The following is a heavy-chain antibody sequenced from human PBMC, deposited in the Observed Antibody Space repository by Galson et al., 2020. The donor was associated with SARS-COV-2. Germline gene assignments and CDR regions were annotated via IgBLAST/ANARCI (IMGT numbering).Heavy chain of an antibody. CDR3: ARGKGVGALDY. CDR2: IDSREETR. Sequence: GGSLRLSCAASGFTFSPFEMSWVRQAPGKGLEWVSSIDSREETRYSADSLKGRFTISRDNAKNSLYLQMDSLRVDDTAVYYCARGKGVGALDYWGQGTLVTVSS. V-gene: IGHV3-48*03. D-gene: IGHD1-26*01. J-gene: IGHJ4*02. CDR1: GFTFSPFE.